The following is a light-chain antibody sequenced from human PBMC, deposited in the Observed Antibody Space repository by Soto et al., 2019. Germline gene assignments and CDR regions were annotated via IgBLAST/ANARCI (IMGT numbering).Light chain of an antibody. CDR1: NSDVGAYNY. CDR3: CSYAGTYTWV. J-gene: IGLJ3*02. CDR2: DVR. Sequence: QSVLTQPRSVSGSPGQSVTISCTGTNSDVGAYNYVSWYQQHPGKAPKLMIFDVRERPSGVPDRFSGSKSGNTASLTISGLQAEDEAEYFCCSYAGTYTWVFGGGTKVTVL. V-gene: IGLV2-11*01.